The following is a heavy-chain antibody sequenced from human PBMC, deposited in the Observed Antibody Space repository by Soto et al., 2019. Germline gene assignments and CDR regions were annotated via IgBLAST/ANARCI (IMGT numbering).Heavy chain of an antibody. D-gene: IGHD6-19*01. CDR3: ARHYPRTDEGSGWYLSVGFFDD. CDR2: IIPIFGTA. Sequence: QVQLVQSGAEVKKPGSSVKVSCKASGGTFSSYAISWVRQAPGQGLEWMGGIIPIFGTANYAQKFQGRVTITADESTSTAYMALSRLRSEDTAVYDCARHYPRTDEGSGWYLSVGFFDDWGHGTLITVYS. V-gene: IGHV1-69*01. J-gene: IGHJ4*01. CDR1: GGTFSSYA.